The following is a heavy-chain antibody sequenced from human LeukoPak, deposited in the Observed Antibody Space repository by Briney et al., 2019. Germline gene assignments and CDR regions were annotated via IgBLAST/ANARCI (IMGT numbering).Heavy chain of an antibody. D-gene: IGHD3-3*01. CDR2: INHSGST. J-gene: IGHJ6*03. CDR3: ARGQGYDFWSGFRPSMYYYYMDV. V-gene: IGHV4-34*01. CDR1: GGSFSGYY. Sequence: SETLSLTCAVYGGSFSGYYWSWIRQPPGKGLEWIGEINHSGSTNYNPSLKSRVTISVDTSKNQFSLKLSSVTAADTAVCYCARGQGYDFWSGFRPSMYYYYMDVWGKGTTVTVSS.